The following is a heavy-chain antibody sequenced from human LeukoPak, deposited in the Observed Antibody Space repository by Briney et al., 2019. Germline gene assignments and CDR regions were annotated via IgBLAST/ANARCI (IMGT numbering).Heavy chain of an antibody. CDR1: GYIFTIYW. D-gene: IGHD4/OR15-4a*01. CDR3: ARLDLSANLLGDGFDI. V-gene: IGHV5-51*01. CDR2: IYPGDSNT. J-gene: IGHJ3*02. Sequence: GESLKISCKGSGYIFTIYWIAWVRQMPGKGLEWMGIIYPGDSNTRYSPSFQGQVTISADKSISTAYLQWSSLKASDTAMYYCARLDLSANLLGDGFDIWGQGTMVTVSS.